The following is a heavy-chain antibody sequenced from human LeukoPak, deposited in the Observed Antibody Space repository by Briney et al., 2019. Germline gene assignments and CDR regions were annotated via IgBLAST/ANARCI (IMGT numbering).Heavy chain of an antibody. CDR2: INHSGST. Sequence: SETLSLTCAVYGGSFSGYYWSWIRQPPGKGLEWIGEINHSGSTNYNPSLKSRVTISVDTSKNQFSLKLSSVTAADTAVYYCARGRTIFGVVIRDEYWGQGTLITVSS. V-gene: IGHV4-34*01. CDR3: ARGRTIFGVVIRDEY. D-gene: IGHD3-3*01. CDR1: GGSFSGYY. J-gene: IGHJ4*02.